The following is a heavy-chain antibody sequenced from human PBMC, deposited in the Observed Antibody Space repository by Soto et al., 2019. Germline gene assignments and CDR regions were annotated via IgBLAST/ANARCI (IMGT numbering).Heavy chain of an antibody. CDR2: LSYDGSNK. D-gene: IGHD3-3*01. CDR3: VRDGPRITIYGYGDY. V-gene: IGHV3-30*04. CDR1: GFTFSSFV. Sequence: QVQLVESGGGVVQPGRSLRLSCAASGFTFSSFVMHWVRQAPGKGLEWVAALSYDGSNKNYADSVKGRFTISRDNSKSTLYLQMNSLRTEDRAVYYGVRDGPRITIYGYGDYWGQGTLVTVSS. J-gene: IGHJ4*02.